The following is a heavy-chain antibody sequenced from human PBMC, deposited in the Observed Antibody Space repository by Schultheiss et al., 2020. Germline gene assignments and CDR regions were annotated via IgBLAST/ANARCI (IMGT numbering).Heavy chain of an antibody. V-gene: IGHV4-61*02. J-gene: IGHJ4*02. CDR2: IYTSGST. D-gene: IGHD2-15*01. CDR3: ARAHSDKDWGGSWGFDY. CDR1: GGSIRSGSYY. Sequence: SETLSLTCAVSGGSIRSGSYYWSWIRQPAGKGLEWIGRIYTSGSTNYNPSLKSRVTISVDTSKNQFSLKLSSVTAADTAVYYCARAHSDKDWGGSWGFDYWGQGTLVTVSS.